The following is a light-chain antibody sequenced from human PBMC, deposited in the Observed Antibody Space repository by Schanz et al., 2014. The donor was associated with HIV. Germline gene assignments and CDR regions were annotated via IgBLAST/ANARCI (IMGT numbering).Light chain of an antibody. Sequence: QSVLTQPPSVSAAPGQRVTISCSGSAFNIGQNYVSWFQQFPGTAPKLLIYVTHQRPSEIPDRFSGSKTGTSATLAIIGLQTGDEADYYCGTWDSSLSAGYVIFGGGTKLTV. CDR3: GTWDSSLSAGYVI. CDR1: AFNIGQNY. CDR2: VTH. V-gene: IGLV1-51*01. J-gene: IGLJ2*01.